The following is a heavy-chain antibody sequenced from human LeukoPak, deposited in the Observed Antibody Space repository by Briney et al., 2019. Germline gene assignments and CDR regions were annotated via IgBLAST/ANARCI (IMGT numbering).Heavy chain of an antibody. D-gene: IGHD6-19*01. CDR2: INTNTGNL. J-gene: IGHJ4*02. CDR3: AGWYLGHLDY. Sequence: ASVKVSCKASGYTFTSYAMNWVRQAPGQGLEWMGWINTNTGNLTYAQGFTGRFVFSLDTSVSTAYLQISSLKAGDTAVYYCAGWYLGHLDYWGQGTLVTVSS. V-gene: IGHV7-4-1*02. CDR1: GYTFTSYA.